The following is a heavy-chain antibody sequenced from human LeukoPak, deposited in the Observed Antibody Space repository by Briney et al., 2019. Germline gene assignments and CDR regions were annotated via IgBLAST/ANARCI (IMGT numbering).Heavy chain of an antibody. CDR2: IYHSGST. J-gene: IGHJ4*02. CDR1: GYSISSGYY. D-gene: IGHD1-1*01. V-gene: IGHV4-38-2*01. CDR3: AEVERRNY. Sequence: PSETLSLTCAASGYSISSGYYWGWIRQPPGRGLEWIGSIYHSGSTYYNPSLKSRVTISVDTSKNQFSLKLRSVTAADTAVYYCAEVERRNYWGQGTLVTVSS.